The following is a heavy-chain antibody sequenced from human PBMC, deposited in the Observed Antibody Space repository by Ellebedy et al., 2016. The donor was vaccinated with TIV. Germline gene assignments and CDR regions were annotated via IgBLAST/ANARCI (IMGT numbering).Heavy chain of an antibody. J-gene: IGHJ6*02. Sequence: GGSLRLXXAASGFTFSSYSMNWVRQAPGKGLEWVSYISSSSSTIYYADSVKGRFTISRDNAKNSLYLQMNSLRAEDTAVYYCAMGLGPYYYGMDVWGQGTTVTVSS. CDR3: AMGLGPYYYGMDV. CDR1: GFTFSSYS. V-gene: IGHV3-48*04. CDR2: ISSSSSTI. D-gene: IGHD3-16*01.